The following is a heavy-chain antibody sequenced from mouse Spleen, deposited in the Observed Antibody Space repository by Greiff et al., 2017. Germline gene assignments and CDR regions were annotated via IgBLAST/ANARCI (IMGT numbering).Heavy chain of an antibody. D-gene: IGHD2-14*01. CDR2: ISNGGGST. J-gene: IGHJ4*01. CDR3: ARRRGDRYDGYAMDY. CDR1: GFTFSDYY. Sequence: EVQRVESGGGLVQPGGSLKLSCATSGFTFSDYYMYWVRQTPEKRLEWVAYISNGGGSTYYPDTVKGRFTISRDNAKNTLYLQMSRLKSEDTAMYYCARRRGDRYDGYAMDYWGQGTSVTVSS. V-gene: IGHV5-12*02.